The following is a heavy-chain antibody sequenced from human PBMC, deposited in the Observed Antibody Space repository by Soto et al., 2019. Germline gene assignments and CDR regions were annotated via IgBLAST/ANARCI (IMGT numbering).Heavy chain of an antibody. CDR2: IYYSGST. D-gene: IGHD3-22*01. CDR3: ARRLYYDSSGFEGGGMDV. CDR1: GGSISSSSYY. J-gene: IGHJ6*02. V-gene: IGHV4-39*01. Sequence: QLQLQESGPGLVKPSETLSLTCTVSGGSISSSSYYWGWIRQPPGKGLEWIGSIYYSGSTYYNPSLNSRATISVHTSKNHFSLKLSSVTAADTAVYYCARRLYYDSSGFEGGGMDVWGQGTTVTVSS.